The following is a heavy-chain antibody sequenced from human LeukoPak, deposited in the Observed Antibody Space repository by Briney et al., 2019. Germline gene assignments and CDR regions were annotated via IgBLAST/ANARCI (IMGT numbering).Heavy chain of an antibody. V-gene: IGHV3-30-3*01. D-gene: IGHD1-26*01. CDR3: AKDGSGRYLTYFDY. CDR1: GFTFSSYA. J-gene: IGHJ4*02. Sequence: GGSLRLSCAASGFTFSSYAMHWVRQAPGKGLEWVAVISYDGSNKYYANSVKGRFTISRDNSKNTLYLQMNSLRTDDTAVYYCAKDGSGRYLTYFDYWGQGTLVTVSS. CDR2: ISYDGSNK.